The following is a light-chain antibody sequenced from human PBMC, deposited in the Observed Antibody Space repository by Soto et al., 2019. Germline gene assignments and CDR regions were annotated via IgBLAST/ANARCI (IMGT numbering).Light chain of an antibody. V-gene: IGKV3-15*01. CDR2: GAS. J-gene: IGKJ3*01. CDR1: QSVSSSY. Sequence: MVLSQSPGTLSLCQGERATLHCRASQSVSSSYLAWYQQKPGQAPRLLIYGASTRATGIPARFSGSGSGTEFTLTISSLQSEDVATYYCQKHNSAPLFFCPGTNVDIK. CDR3: QKHNSAPLF.